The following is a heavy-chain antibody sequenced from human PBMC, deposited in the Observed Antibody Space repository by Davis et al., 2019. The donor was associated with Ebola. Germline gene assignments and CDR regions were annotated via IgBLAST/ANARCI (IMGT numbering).Heavy chain of an antibody. V-gene: IGHV3-23*01. Sequence: PGGSLRLSCAASGFTFSSYAMSWVRQAPGKGLEWVSAISGSGGSTYYADSVKGRFTISRDNSKNTLYLQMNSLRAEDTAVYYCANGGWVWFGNYYGMDVWGQGTTVTVSS. J-gene: IGHJ6*02. CDR1: GFTFSSYA. D-gene: IGHD3-10*01. CDR3: ANGGWVWFGNYYGMDV. CDR2: ISGSGGST.